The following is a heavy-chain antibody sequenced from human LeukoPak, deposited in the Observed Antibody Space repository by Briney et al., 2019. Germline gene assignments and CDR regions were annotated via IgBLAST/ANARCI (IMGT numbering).Heavy chain of an antibody. Sequence: ASVKVSCKASGYTFTGYYMHWVRQAPGQGLEWMGWINPNSGGTNYAQKLQGRVTMTRDTSISTAYMELSRLRSDDTAVYYCASDWGLSQLEYCSNTNCYMGAFDIWGHGTMVTVSS. CDR2: INPNSGGT. CDR1: GYTFTGYY. V-gene: IGHV1-2*02. J-gene: IGHJ3*02. CDR3: ASDWGLSQLEYCSNTNCYMGAFDI. D-gene: IGHD2-2*02.